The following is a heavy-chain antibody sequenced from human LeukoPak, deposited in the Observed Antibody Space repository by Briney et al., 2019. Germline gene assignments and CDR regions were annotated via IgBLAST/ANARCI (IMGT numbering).Heavy chain of an antibody. CDR2: ICWKRGSI. Sequence: GESLRLSCAASGFTFYDYAMHCVRHAPGKGLEWGSGICWKRGSIVYADHVKGRFTISRDNAKISLYLKMNSLRAEDTALYYCAKGDCSSTRCPFDYWGQGSLATVHS. CDR3: AKGDCSSTRCPFDY. D-gene: IGHD2-2*01. V-gene: IGHV3-9*01. J-gene: IGHJ4*02. CDR1: GFTFYDYA.